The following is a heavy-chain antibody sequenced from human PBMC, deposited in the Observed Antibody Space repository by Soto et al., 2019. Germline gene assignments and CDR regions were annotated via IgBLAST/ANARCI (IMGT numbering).Heavy chain of an antibody. Sequence: ASVKVSCKASGYTFTSYGISWVRQAPGQGLEWLGWISTYNKESNYAQKFQGRVTLTTDTSTNTAYMDLRSLGSDDTAVYYCTRGRSGSSPWGQGTLVTVSS. CDR1: GYTFTSYG. CDR3: TRGRSGSSP. D-gene: IGHD3-10*01. CDR2: ISTYNKES. J-gene: IGHJ5*02. V-gene: IGHV1-18*01.